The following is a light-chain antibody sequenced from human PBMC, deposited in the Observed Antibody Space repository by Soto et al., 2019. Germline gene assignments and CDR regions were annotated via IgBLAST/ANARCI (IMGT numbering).Light chain of an antibody. CDR1: QNINNW. CDR3: QHTRT. Sequence: DLQMTQSPSTLSASVGDRVTITCRASQNINNWVAWYQQKPGKAPKFLIYDASTLQRGVPSRFSGSGFGTEFSLTISSLQPDDFGSYYCQHTRTFGKGTKVEIK. CDR2: DAS. J-gene: IGKJ1*01. V-gene: IGKV1-5*01.